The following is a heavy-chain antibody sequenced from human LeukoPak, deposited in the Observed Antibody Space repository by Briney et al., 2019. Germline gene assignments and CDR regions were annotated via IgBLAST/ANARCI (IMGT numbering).Heavy chain of an antibody. CDR3: ARVASVDYFDY. V-gene: IGHV1-46*01. D-gene: IGHD6-13*01. CDR2: INPTGGST. Sequence: GASVKVSCKASGYTFTSYYMHWVRQAPGQGLEWMGLINPTGGSTGYAQKFQGRVTMTRDTSTSTAYMELRSLRSDDTAVYYCARVASVDYFDYWGQGTLVTVSS. CDR1: GYTFTSYY. J-gene: IGHJ4*02.